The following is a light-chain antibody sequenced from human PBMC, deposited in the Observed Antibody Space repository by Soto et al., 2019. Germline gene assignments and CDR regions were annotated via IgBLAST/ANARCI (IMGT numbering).Light chain of an antibody. CDR2: KAS. CDR1: QTISSW. J-gene: IGKJ5*01. Sequence: DIPMNQSPSSLSASVGDRVTIHCRASQTISSWLAWYQQKPGKAPKLLIYKASTLKSGVPSRFSGSGSGTEFTLTISSLQSEDFAVYYCQQYNNWPPITFGQGTRLEIK. CDR3: QQYNNWPPIT. V-gene: IGKV1-5*03.